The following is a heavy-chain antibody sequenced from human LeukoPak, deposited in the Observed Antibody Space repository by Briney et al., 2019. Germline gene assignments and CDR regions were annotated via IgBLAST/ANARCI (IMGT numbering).Heavy chain of an antibody. D-gene: IGHD5-12*01. CDR3: ARGPSGYHNT. CDR1: GFTFSSYS. J-gene: IGHJ4*02. V-gene: IGHV3-23*01. Sequence: PGGSLRLSCAASGFTFSSYSMHWVRQAPGKGLEWLSAISGGGAHTYYADSVKGRFTVSRDNSKNTLYLQMNSLRAEDTAVYYCARGPSGYHNTGGQGTLVTVSS. CDR2: ISGGGAHT.